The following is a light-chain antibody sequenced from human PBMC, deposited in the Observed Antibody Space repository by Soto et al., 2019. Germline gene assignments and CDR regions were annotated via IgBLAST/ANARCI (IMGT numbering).Light chain of an antibody. J-gene: IGLJ2*01. CDR3: QSYDSTYVV. CDR1: NIGSKS. CDR2: DDS. Sequence: SYELTQPPSVSVAPGQTARITCGGNNIGSKSVHWYQQKPGQAPVLVVYDDSDRPSGIPDRFSGSIDRSSNSASLTISGLKPEDEADYFCQSYDSTYVVFGGGTKVTVL. V-gene: IGLV3-21*02.